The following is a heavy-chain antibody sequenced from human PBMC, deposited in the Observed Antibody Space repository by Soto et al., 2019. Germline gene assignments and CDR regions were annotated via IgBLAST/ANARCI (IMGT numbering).Heavy chain of an antibody. D-gene: IGHD1-26*01. CDR1: GFTFSSNA. Sequence: EVKLLESGGGLVQPGGSLRLSCAASGFTFSSNAMRWVRQAPGKGLEWVSAISGSGGSTYYADSVKGRFTISRDNSKNTLYPQMNSLRAEDTAVYYCARRGSGSDYDYWGQGTLVTVSS. CDR3: ARRGSGSDYDY. V-gene: IGHV3-23*01. J-gene: IGHJ4*02. CDR2: ISGSGGST.